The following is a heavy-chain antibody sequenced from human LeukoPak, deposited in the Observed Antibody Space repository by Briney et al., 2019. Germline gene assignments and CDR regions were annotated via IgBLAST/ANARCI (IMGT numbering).Heavy chain of an antibody. J-gene: IGHJ4*02. CDR3: ASTLYCSSTSCYSDY. V-gene: IGHV6-1*01. CDR1: GDSVSSNSAA. Sequence: SQTLSLTCAISGDSVSSNSAAWNWIRQSPPRGLEWLGRTYYRSKWYNDYAISVKSRITINPDTSKNQFSLQLNSVTPEDTAVYYCASTLYCSSTSCYSDYWGQGTLVTVSS. CDR2: TYYRSKWYN. D-gene: IGHD2-2*01.